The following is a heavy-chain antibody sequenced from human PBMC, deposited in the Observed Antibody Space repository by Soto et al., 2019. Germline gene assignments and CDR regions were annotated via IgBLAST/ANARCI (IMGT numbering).Heavy chain of an antibody. V-gene: IGHV4-59*08. CDR1: GGSIGSYY. CDR3: AGTSSPSRDWFDP. J-gene: IGHJ5*02. CDR2: IYYSGST. Sequence: SGTLSLTCTVSGGSIGSYYWSWIRQPPGKGLERIGYIYYSGSTNYNPSLKSRVTISVDTSKNQFSLKLSSVTAADTAVYYCAGTSSPSRDWFDPWGQGTLVTVSS.